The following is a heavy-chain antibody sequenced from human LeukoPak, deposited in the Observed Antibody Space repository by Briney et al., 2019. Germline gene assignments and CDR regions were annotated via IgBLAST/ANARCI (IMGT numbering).Heavy chain of an antibody. CDR3: AKDPLDSSGYYYVPHNWFDP. J-gene: IGHJ5*02. CDR1: GFTFSDYG. V-gene: IGHV3-30*02. Sequence: QPGGSLRLSCAASGFTFSDYGMHWVRQAPGKGLEWVSFIRFDVNSKYYADSVKGRFTISRDNLKNTLYLQMNSLRPEDTAVYYCAKDPLDSSGYYYVPHNWFDPWGQGTLVTVSS. CDR2: IRFDVNSK. D-gene: IGHD3-22*01.